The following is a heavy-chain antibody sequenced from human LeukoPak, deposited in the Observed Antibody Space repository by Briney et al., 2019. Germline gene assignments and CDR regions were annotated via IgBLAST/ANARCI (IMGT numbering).Heavy chain of an antibody. D-gene: IGHD5-18*01. CDR2: ISSSGSTI. J-gene: IGHJ4*02. V-gene: IGHV3-48*03. CDR1: GFTFRSYE. Sequence: PGGSLRLSCAASGFTFRSYEMNWGPQAPGKGLEWVSYISSSGSTIYYVEFVKGRFTISRDNAKNSLYLQMNSLRAEDTAVYYCARKGGYGLDFDYWGQGALVTVSS. CDR3: ARKGGYGLDFDY.